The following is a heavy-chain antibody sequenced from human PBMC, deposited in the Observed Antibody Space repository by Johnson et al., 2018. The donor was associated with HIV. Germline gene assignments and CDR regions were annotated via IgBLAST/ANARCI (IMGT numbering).Heavy chain of an antibody. CDR1: GFTVSSNY. V-gene: IGHV3-53*01. Sequence: VQLVESGGGLIQPGGSLRLSCAASGFTVSSNYMSWVRQAPGKGLEWVSVIYSGGSTYYADSVKGRFTISRDNAENTLYLQMNSLRVEDTAVYYCARDRSENAFDIWGQGTMVTVSS. J-gene: IGHJ3*02. CDR2: IYSGGST. CDR3: ARDRSENAFDI.